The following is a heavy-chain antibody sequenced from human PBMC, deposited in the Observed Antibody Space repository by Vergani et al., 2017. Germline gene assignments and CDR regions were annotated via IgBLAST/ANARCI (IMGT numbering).Heavy chain of an antibody. J-gene: IGHJ6*02. CDR1: GGSISSYY. CDR3: ARGGEYYDSSGLYGMDV. V-gene: IGHV4-59*01. CDR2: IYYSGST. D-gene: IGHD3-22*01. Sequence: QVQLQESGPGLVKPSETLSLTCTVSGGSISSYYWSWIRQPPGKGLEWIGYIYYSGSTNYNPSLKSRVTISVDTSKNQFSLKLSSVTAADTAVYYCARGGEYYDSSGLYGMDVRGQGTTVTVSS.